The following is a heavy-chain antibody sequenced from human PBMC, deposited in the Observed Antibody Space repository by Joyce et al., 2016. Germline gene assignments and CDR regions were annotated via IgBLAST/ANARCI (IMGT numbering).Heavy chain of an antibody. CDR2: IWYDGSHK. J-gene: IGHJ4*02. V-gene: IGHV3-33*01. Sequence: QVQLVESGGGVVQPGRSLRLSCAASGFTSNNYGIHWVRQAPGKGLEWVAVIWYDGSHKYYADSVKGRFTISRDSSKNTVYLQMNSLRAEDTAVYYCAREGSGWYFVRYYFDDWGQGTLVTVSS. D-gene: IGHD6-19*01. CDR1: GFTSNNYG. CDR3: AREGSGWYFVRYYFDD.